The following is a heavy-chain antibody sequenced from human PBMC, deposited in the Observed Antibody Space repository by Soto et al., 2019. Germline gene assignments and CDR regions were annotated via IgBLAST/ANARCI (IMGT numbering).Heavy chain of an antibody. J-gene: IGHJ4*02. V-gene: IGHV3-9*01. Sequence: EVPLVESGGGLVQPGMSLRLSCAASGFTFDDYAMHWVRRVPGKGLEWVSSISWNSNIIGYADSVKGRFTISRDNAKNSLYLQMNSLRPEDTALYYCAKGGPDGFCSGGRCYFDYWGQGTLVTVSS. D-gene: IGHD2-15*01. CDR3: AKGGPDGFCSGGRCYFDY. CDR2: ISWNSNII. CDR1: GFTFDDYA.